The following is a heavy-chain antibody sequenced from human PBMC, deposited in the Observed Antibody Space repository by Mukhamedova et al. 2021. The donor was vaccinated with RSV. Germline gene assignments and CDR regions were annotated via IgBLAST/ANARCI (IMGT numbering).Heavy chain of an antibody. J-gene: IGHJ6*02. D-gene: IGHD3-3*01. V-gene: IGHV4-4*08. CDR3: AREEVGFTKTLAV. Sequence: SYNPSLKSRVTISMDTSKDQFSLRLSSVTAADTAVYYCAREEVGFTKTLAVWGQGTTVTVSS.